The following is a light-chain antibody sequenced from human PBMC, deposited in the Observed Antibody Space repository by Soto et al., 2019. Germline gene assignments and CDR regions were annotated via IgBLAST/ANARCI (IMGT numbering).Light chain of an antibody. Sequence: QSVLTQPASVSGSPGQPITISCTGTSSDVGGYNYVSWYQQHPGKAPKLMIYDVSNRPSGVSNRFSGSKSGNTASLTISGLQAEDEADYYCTSYTGSSTHVFGTGTKATVL. V-gene: IGLV2-14*01. CDR2: DVS. J-gene: IGLJ1*01. CDR3: TSYTGSSTHV. CDR1: SSDVGGYNY.